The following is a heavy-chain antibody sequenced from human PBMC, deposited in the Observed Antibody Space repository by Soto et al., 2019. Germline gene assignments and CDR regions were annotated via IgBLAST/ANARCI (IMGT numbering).Heavy chain of an antibody. V-gene: IGHV1-18*04. CDR2: VSGYNGNT. CDR3: ARDEGSHGFDS. CDR1: GYTFTNYG. D-gene: IGHD6-19*01. J-gene: IGHJ4*02. Sequence: QVQLVQSGAEVKKPGASVKVSCKASGYTFTNYGISWVRQAPGQGLEWMGWVSGYNGNTNYAQKLRGRVTMTTATSTSTAYRELRTLRSDDTAVYYCARDEGSHGFDSWGQGTLVTVSS.